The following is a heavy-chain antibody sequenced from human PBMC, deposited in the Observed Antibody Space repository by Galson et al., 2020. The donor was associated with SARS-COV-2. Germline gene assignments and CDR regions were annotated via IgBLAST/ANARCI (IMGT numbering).Heavy chain of an antibody. V-gene: IGHV3-48*04. CDR1: GFTFDRYA. CDR3: ARVPGLERRSSPYYYYYGMDV. Sequence: GESLKISCAASGFTFDRYALAWVRQAPGKGLEWISSIRNNGVRTYFADSVKGRFTISRDNAKNSLYLQMNSMRAEDTAVYYCARVPGLERRSSPYYYYYGMDVWGQGTTVTVSS. CDR2: IRNNGVRT. D-gene: IGHD1-1*01. J-gene: IGHJ6*02.